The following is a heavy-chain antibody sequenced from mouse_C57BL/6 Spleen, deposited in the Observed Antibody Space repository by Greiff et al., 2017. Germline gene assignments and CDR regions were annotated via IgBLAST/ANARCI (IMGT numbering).Heavy chain of an antibody. CDR1: GYTFTSYW. CDR3: APYYDYDNYAMDY. V-gene: IGHV1-64*01. J-gene: IGHJ4*01. D-gene: IGHD2-4*01. Sequence: QVQLQQPGAELVKPGASVKLSCKASGYTFTSYWMHWVKQRPGQGLEWIGMIHPNSGSTNYNEKFKSKATLTVDKSSSTAYMQLSSLTSEDSAVYYCAPYYDYDNYAMDYWGQGTSGTVSS. CDR2: IHPNSGST.